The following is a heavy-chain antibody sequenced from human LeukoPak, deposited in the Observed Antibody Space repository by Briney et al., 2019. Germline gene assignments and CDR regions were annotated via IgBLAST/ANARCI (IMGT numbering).Heavy chain of an antibody. Sequence: PSETLSLTCAVYGGSFSGYYWSWIRQPPGKGLEWIGEINHSESTNYNPSFKSRVTISVDTSKNQFSLKLSSVTAADTAVYYCARGHCSSTSCHSNWFDPWGQGTLVTVSS. D-gene: IGHD2-2*01. V-gene: IGHV4-34*01. CDR2: INHSEST. CDR1: GGSFSGYY. CDR3: ARGHCSSTSCHSNWFDP. J-gene: IGHJ5*02.